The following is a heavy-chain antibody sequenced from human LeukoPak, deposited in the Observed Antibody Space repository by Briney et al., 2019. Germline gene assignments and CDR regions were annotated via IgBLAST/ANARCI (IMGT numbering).Heavy chain of an antibody. J-gene: IGHJ4*02. Sequence: GGSLRLSCAASGFTYSSYAMSWVRQAPGKWLEWVSAISGSGVTTYYADSVKGRFTISRDNSKNTLYLQMNSLRAEDTALYYCAKDRDYYLVGFFDYWGQGTLVTVSS. D-gene: IGHD3-10*01. CDR1: GFTYSSYA. CDR3: AKDRDYYLVGFFDY. V-gene: IGHV3-23*01. CDR2: ISGSGVTT.